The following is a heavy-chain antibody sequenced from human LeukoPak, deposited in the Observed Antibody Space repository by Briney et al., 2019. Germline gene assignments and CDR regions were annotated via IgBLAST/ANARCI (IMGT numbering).Heavy chain of an antibody. Sequence: GGSLRLSCAASGFTFSDYYMSWVRQAPGKGLEWVSAISGSGGSTYYADSVKGRFTISRDNSKNTLYLQMNSLRAEDTAVYYCAREGPYSYGYEPLQWFDPWGQGFLVTVSS. D-gene: IGHD5-18*01. V-gene: IGHV3-23*01. CDR1: GFTFSDYY. CDR3: AREGPYSYGYEPLQWFDP. J-gene: IGHJ5*02. CDR2: ISGSGGST.